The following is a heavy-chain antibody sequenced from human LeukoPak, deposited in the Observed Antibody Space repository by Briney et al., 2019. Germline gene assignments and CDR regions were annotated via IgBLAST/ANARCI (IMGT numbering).Heavy chain of an antibody. CDR1: GSTFSSYS. V-gene: IGHV3-21*01. CDR3: ARSRNVEMATRAFDY. D-gene: IGHD5-24*01. Sequence: PGGSLRLSCAASGSTFSSYSMNWVRQAPGKGLEWVSSISSSSSYIYYADSVKGRFTISRDNAKNSLYLQMNSLRAEDTAVYYCARSRNVEMATRAFDYWGQGTLVTVSS. J-gene: IGHJ4*02. CDR2: ISSSSSYI.